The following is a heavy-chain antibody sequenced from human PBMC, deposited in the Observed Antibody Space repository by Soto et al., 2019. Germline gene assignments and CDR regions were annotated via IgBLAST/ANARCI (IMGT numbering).Heavy chain of an antibody. CDR1: GFTFSTYG. Sequence: QVQLVESGGGVVQPGGSLRLSCAASGFTFSTYGMHWVRQAPGKGPEWVAVISIDGSNKYYADSVKGRFTISRDNSKNTLYLQMNSLRADDTAVYYCAKGSEAARQPLDYWGQGTLVTVSS. CDR2: ISIDGSNK. D-gene: IGHD6-6*01. V-gene: IGHV3-30*18. J-gene: IGHJ4*02. CDR3: AKGSEAARQPLDY.